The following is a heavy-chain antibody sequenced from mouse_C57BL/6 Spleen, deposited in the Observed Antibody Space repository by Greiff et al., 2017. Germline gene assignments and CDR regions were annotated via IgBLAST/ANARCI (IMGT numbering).Heavy chain of an antibody. D-gene: IGHD2-1*01. J-gene: IGHJ2*01. Sequence: QVQLQQPGAELVMPGASVKLSCKASGYTFTSYWMHWVQQRPGQGLEWIGEIDPSDSYTNSNQKFKGKSTLTVDKSSSPAYMQLSSLTSEDSAVYYCARNGNSYCDYWGEGTTLTVAS. CDR3: ARNGNSYCDY. CDR2: IDPSDSYT. CDR1: GYTFTSYW. V-gene: IGHV1-69*01.